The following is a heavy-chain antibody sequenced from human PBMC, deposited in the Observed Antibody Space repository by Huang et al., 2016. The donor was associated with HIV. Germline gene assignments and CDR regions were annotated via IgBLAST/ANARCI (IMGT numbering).Heavy chain of an antibody. CDR2: IYYRGST. Sequence: QLQLQESGPGLVKPSETLSLTCTVSGDSISSTSYFWGWIRQPPGKGLEWIGSIYYRGSTFYNPSLRRRVTISVDTSKNQFSLKLISVSAADTAVYCWVRPSARRFWFDPWGQGTQVTVSS. CDR1: GDSISSTSYF. CDR3: VRPSARRFWFDP. V-gene: IGHV4-39*01. J-gene: IGHJ5*02. D-gene: IGHD6-6*01.